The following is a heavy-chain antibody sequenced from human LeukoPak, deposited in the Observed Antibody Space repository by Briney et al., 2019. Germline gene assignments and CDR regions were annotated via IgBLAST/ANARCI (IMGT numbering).Heavy chain of an antibody. CDR3: TSGLSLRPTTRWELQDY. V-gene: IGHV3-7*05. D-gene: IGHD1-26*01. CDR2: IKQDGSEE. Sequence: GGSLRLSCAASGFTFSSYWMSWVRQAPGKGLEWVANIKQDGSEEYYVDSMKGRFTISRDNAKNSLYLQMNSLKTEDTAVYYCTSGLSLRPTTRWELQDYWGQGTLVTVSS. J-gene: IGHJ4*02. CDR1: GFTFSSYW.